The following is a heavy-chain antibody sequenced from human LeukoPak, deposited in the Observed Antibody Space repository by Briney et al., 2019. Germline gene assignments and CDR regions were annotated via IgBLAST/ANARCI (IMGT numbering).Heavy chain of an antibody. J-gene: IGHJ4*02. CDR2: IYPGDSDT. V-gene: IGHV5-51*01. CDR1: GYSFTSYW. Sequence: KAGEPLKISCKGSGYSFTSYWIGWVRQLPGKGLEWMGIIYPGDSDTRYSPSFQGQVTISADKSISTAYLQWSSLKASDTAMYYCARLGGSRWGIAAGGTGYLDYWGQGTLVTVSS. D-gene: IGHD6-13*01. CDR3: ARLGGSRWGIAAGGTGYLDY.